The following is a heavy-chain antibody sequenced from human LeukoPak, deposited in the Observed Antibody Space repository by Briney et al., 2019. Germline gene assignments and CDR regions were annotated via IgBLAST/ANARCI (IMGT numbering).Heavy chain of an antibody. J-gene: IGHJ4*02. D-gene: IGHD3-10*01. CDR2: INSDGGST. V-gene: IGHV3-74*01. Sequence: PGGSLRLSCAASGLTFSSYWMHWVRQASGKGLVWVSRINSDGGSTSYADSVNGRFTISRDNAKNTLYLQMNSLRVEDTAVYYCARDYDYGTGSSPYYWGLGTLVTVSS. CDR3: ARDYDYGTGSSPYY. CDR1: GLTFSSYW.